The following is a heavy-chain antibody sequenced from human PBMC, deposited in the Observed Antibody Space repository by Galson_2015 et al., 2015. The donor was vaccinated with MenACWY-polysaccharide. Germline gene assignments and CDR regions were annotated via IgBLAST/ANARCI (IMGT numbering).Heavy chain of an antibody. V-gene: IGHV3-23*01. CDR3: AKGGREVDNWLDP. D-gene: IGHD1-26*01. CDR2: ITDSGSST. CDR1: GFTFSSYV. J-gene: IGHJ5*02. Sequence: SLRLSCAVSGFTFSSYVVSWVRQAPGRGLEWVSSITDSGSSTYYVDSVKGRFTISRDNSKNTLFLQMNSLRADDTAVYYCAKGGREVDNWLDPWGQGALVTVPS.